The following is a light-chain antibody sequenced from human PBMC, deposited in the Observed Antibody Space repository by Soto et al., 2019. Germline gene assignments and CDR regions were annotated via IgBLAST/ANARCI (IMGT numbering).Light chain of an antibody. J-gene: IGLJ3*02. CDR1: SSDIGFYTF. CDR3: TSYTSTNTLE. CDR2: DVN. Sequence: QSALTQPASVSGSPGQSITISCTGTSSDIGFYTFVSWYQQHPGKAPKLMIYDVNNRPSGVSNRFSNSKSGNTASLTISGLQDEDEADYYCTSYTSTNTLEFGGGTKLTVL. V-gene: IGLV2-14*01.